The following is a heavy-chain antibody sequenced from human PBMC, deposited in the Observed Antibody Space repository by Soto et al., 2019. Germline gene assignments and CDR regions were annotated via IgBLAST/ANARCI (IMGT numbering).Heavy chain of an antibody. V-gene: IGHV4-34*01. CDR1: SGSFSGYY. Sequence: SETLSLTCAVYSGSFSGYYWSWIRQPPGKGLEWIGEINHSGSTNYNPSLKSRVTISVDTSKNQFSLKPSSVTAADTAVYYCARGTIFGVVINDYYYGMDVWGQGTTVTVSS. D-gene: IGHD3-3*01. CDR2: INHSGST. J-gene: IGHJ6*02. CDR3: ARGTIFGVVINDYYYGMDV.